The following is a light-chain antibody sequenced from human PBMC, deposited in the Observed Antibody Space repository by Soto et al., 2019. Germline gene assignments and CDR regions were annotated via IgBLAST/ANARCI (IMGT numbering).Light chain of an antibody. CDR3: SSYAGSNIMV. Sequence: QSALTQPPSASGSPGQSVTISCTGTSSDVGTYNYVSWYQQRPGKAPKLMISEVSKRPSGVPDRFSGSKSGDTASLTVSGLQAEDEADYYCSSYAGSNIMVFGGGTKLTVL. J-gene: IGLJ2*01. CDR2: EVS. CDR1: SSDVGTYNY. V-gene: IGLV2-8*01.